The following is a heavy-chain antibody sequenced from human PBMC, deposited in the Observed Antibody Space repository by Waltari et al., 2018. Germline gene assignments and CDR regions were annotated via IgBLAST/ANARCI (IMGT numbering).Heavy chain of an antibody. V-gene: IGHV3-15*02. Sequence: EVEMVESGGASVKPGESLRISCVASGFTFPPAWLTWVRQVPGRGLEWIGRIKSKDRGEATDFAAPVKGRFSISRDDSRNTVSLQMNTLKAEDTGIYYCTTLDAPWGGWGQGTLVTVSS. J-gene: IGHJ4*02. CDR1: GFTFPPAW. CDR3: TTLDAPWGG. D-gene: IGHD7-27*01. CDR2: IKSKDRGEAT.